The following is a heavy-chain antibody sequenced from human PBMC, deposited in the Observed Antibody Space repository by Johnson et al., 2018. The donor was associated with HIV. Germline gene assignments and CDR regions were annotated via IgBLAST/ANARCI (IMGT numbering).Heavy chain of an antibody. CDR3: AKDHDYYDSSGSILGAFDI. D-gene: IGHD3-22*01. CDR1: GFTFSSYA. V-gene: IGHV3-9*01. CDR2: ISWNRGSI. J-gene: IGHJ3*02. Sequence: LLVESGGGVVQPGRSLRLSCAASGFTFSSYAMHWVRQAPGKGLEWVSGISWNRGSIGYADSVKGRFTISRDNAKNSLYLQMNSLRAEDTALYYCAKDHDYYDSSGSILGAFDIWGQGTMVTVSS.